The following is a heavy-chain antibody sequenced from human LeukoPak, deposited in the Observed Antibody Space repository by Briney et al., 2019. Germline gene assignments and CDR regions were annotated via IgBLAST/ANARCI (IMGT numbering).Heavy chain of an antibody. CDR1: GFTFSSYA. CDR2: ISGSGGST. D-gene: IGHD2-15*01. J-gene: IGHJ4*02. V-gene: IGHV3-23*01. CDR3: AKDQVVDLGALWGAFDY. Sequence: PGGSLRLSCAASGFTFSSYAMSWVRQAPGKGLDWVSAISGSGGSTYYAYSLKGRFTISRDNYKNTLYLQMNSLRAEDTAVYYCAKDQVVDLGALWGAFDYWGQGTLVTVSS.